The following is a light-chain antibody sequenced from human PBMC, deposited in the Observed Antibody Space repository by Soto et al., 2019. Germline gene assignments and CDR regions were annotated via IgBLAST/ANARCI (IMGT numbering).Light chain of an antibody. CDR2: GAS. Sequence: EIVMTQSPATLSVSPGERVTLPCRASQSVSTHLAWYQQRPGQAPRLLIYGASTRATGVPGRFSGSGSGTEFTLTISSLQSEDVAFYFCQQYYDWPPKYTFGQGTKLEIK. CDR1: QSVSTH. CDR3: QQYYDWPPKYT. V-gene: IGKV3-15*01. J-gene: IGKJ2*01.